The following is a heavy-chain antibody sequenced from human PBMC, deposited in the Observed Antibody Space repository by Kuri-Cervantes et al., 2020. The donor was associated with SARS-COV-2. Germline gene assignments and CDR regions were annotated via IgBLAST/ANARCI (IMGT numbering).Heavy chain of an antibody. Sequence: GSLRLSCTVSGGSTSSYYWSWIRQPPGKGLEWIGYIYYSGSTNYNPSLKSRVTISVDTSKNQFSLKLSSVTAADTAVYYCARAHPSSSSPPFFDYWGQGTLVTVSS. CDR1: GGSTSSYY. J-gene: IGHJ4*02. CDR2: IYYSGST. V-gene: IGHV4-59*12. D-gene: IGHD6-6*01. CDR3: ARAHPSSSSPPFFDY.